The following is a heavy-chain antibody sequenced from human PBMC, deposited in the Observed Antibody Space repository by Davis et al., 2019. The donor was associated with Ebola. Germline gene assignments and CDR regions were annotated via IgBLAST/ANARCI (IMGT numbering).Heavy chain of an antibody. CDR2: IYYSGST. CDR1: GGSISSGDYY. J-gene: IGHJ6*02. Sequence: SETLSLICAVSGGSISSGDYYWSWIRQPPGKGLEWIGYIYYSGSTYYNPSLKSRVTISVDTSKNQFSLKLSSVTAADTAVYYCARGKIVVVPAALYYYYGMDVWGQGTTVTVSS. D-gene: IGHD2-2*01. V-gene: IGHV4-30-4*01. CDR3: ARGKIVVVPAALYYYYGMDV.